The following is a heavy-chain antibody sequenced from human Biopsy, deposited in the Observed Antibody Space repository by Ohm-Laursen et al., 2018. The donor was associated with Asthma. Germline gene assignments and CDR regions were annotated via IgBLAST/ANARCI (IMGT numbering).Heavy chain of an antibody. CDR1: GFTFGDYW. CDR2: IKHDGTEK. CDR3: ARTFHFWSPYHAEHYQL. Sequence: SLRLSCAASGFTFGDYWMNWVRQVPGKGLEWVANIKHDGTEKNHVDSLKGRFTISRDNAKNSLYLQMNSLRAEDTAVYYCARTFHFWSPYHAEHYQLWGQGTPVTVPS. J-gene: IGHJ1*01. D-gene: IGHD3-3*02. V-gene: IGHV3-7*01.